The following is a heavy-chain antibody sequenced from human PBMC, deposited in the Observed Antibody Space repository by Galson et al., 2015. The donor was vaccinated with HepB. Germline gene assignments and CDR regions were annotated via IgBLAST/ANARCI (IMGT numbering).Heavy chain of an antibody. V-gene: IGHV3-11*01. Sequence: SLRLSCAASGFTFSMYWMNWIRQAPGKGLEWVSYISSSGSTIYYADSVKGRFTISRDNAKNSLYLQMNSLRAEDTAVYYCARQLGWDNIYYFNYWGQGTLVTVSS. D-gene: IGHD1/OR15-1a*01. CDR3: ARQLGWDNIYYFNY. CDR2: ISSSGSTI. CDR1: GFTFSMYW. J-gene: IGHJ4*02.